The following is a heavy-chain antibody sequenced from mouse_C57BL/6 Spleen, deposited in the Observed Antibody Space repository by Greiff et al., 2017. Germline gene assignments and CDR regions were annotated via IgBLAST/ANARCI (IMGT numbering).Heavy chain of an antibody. CDR1: GFTFSSYA. D-gene: IGHD1-1*01. CDR2: ISDGGSYT. J-gene: IGHJ2*01. V-gene: IGHV5-4*03. CDR3: ARRCITTVVGFDY. Sequence: EVKLVESGGGLVKPGGSLKLSCAASGFTFSSYAMSWVRQTPEKRLEWVATISDGGSYTYYPDNVKGRFTISRDNAKNNLYLQMSHLKSEDTAMYYCARRCITTVVGFDYWGQGTTLTVSS.